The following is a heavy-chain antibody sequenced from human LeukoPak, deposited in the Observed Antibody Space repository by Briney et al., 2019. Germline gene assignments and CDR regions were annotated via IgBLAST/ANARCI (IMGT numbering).Heavy chain of an antibody. Sequence: PGRSPRLSCAASGFTFSSYAMSWVRQAPGKGLEWVSAISGSGGSTYYADSVKGRFTISRDNSKNTLYLQMNSLGAEDTAVYYCAKAGYSYGYFDYWGQGTLVTVSS. CDR3: AKAGYSYGYFDY. V-gene: IGHV3-23*01. D-gene: IGHD5-18*01. CDR1: GFTFSSYA. J-gene: IGHJ4*02. CDR2: ISGSGGST.